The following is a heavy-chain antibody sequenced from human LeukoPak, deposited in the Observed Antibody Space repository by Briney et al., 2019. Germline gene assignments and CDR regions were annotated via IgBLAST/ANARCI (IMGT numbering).Heavy chain of an antibody. V-gene: IGHV4-4*07. D-gene: IGHD4-17*01. CDR2: INASGRT. J-gene: IGHJ4*02. Sequence: PSETLSLTCTVSGGSISNCYWSWIRQPAGKGLEWIGRINASGRTNYNTSLKSRVTMSVDTSKNQFSLKVHSVTAADTAVYYCAREYGDFDYWGQGTLVTVSS. CDR3: AREYGDFDY. CDR1: GGSISNCY.